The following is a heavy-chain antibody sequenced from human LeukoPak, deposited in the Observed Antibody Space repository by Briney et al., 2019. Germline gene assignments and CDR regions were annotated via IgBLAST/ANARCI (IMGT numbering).Heavy chain of an antibody. D-gene: IGHD6-13*01. J-gene: IGHJ6*03. V-gene: IGHV4-34*01. CDR3: AGSPGIAAAGRNYYYYYMDV. Sequence: SQTLSLTCAVYGGFLSGYYWSWIRHPPGKWLEWIGEINHSGSTNYNPPLKSRVTTSVDTSKNQFSLKLSSVTAADTAVYYCAGSPGIAAAGRNYYYYYMDVWGKGTTVTISS. CDR2: INHSGST. CDR1: GGFLSGYY.